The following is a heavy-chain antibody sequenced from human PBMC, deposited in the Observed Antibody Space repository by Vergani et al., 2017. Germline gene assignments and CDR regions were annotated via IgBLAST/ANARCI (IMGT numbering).Heavy chain of an antibody. CDR2: ISGSGGNT. J-gene: IGHJ6*02. V-gene: IGHV3-23*01. CDR3: AKARDPNCKGGNCYSYYYRLDL. D-gene: IGHD2-21*01. CDR1: GFTFSIYA. Sequence: EVQLLESGGNLIQPGGSLRLSCGASGFTFSIYAMTWVRLAPGKGLQWVSAISGSGGNTFYTDSVKGRFTISRDNSKDTLYLQMNSLRVEDTAIYYCAKARDPNCKGGNCYSYYYRLDLWGQGTTVTVSS.